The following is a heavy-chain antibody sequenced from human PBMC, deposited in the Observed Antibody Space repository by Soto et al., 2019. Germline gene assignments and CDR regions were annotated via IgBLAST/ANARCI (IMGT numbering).Heavy chain of an antibody. CDR2: INPSVGTT. J-gene: IGHJ6*02. CDR3: ARDLLHPGEPNGYCSGGACNFPPGGMDV. D-gene: IGHD2-15*01. Sequence: QVRLVQSGAEVKRPGASVTLSCRATGYTFRIHYIHWVRQAPGQGLEWMGIINPSVGTTSYAQRFQDRVTLTRDTSTTTVFMDLSGLTSQDTATYYCARDLLHPGEPNGYCSGGACNFPPGGMDVWGQGTTVTVS. V-gene: IGHV1-46*01. CDR1: GYTFRIHY.